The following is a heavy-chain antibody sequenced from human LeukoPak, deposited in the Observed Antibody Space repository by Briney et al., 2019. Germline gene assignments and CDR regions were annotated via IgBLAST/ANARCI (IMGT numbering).Heavy chain of an antibody. J-gene: IGHJ6*02. CDR2: IRGSGTGGST. CDR1: GFTFSSYA. Sequence: GGSLRLSCAASGFTFSSYAMSWVRQAPGKGLEWVSGIRGSGTGGSTYYADSVKGRFTISRDNSKNTLYLQMNSLRAEDTALYYCAKDYYDSSGYLSYGMDVWGQGTLVTVSS. V-gene: IGHV3-23*01. D-gene: IGHD3-22*01. CDR3: AKDYYDSSGYLSYGMDV.